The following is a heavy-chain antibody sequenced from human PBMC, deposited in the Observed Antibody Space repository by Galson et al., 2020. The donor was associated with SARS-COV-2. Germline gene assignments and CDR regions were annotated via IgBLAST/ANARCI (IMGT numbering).Heavy chain of an antibody. Sequence: GESLKISCAASGFTFSSYAMSWVRQAPGKGLEWVSAISGSGGSTYYADSVKGRFTISRDNSKNTLYLQMNSLRAEDTAVYYCAKSVRGYEGYYFDYWGQGTLVTVSS. D-gene: IGHD2-2*01. J-gene: IGHJ4*02. CDR2: ISGSGGST. V-gene: IGHV3-23*01. CDR1: GFTFSSYA. CDR3: AKSVRGYEGYYFDY.